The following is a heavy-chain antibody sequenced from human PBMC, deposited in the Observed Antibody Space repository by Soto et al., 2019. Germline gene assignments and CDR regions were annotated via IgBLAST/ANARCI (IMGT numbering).Heavy chain of an antibody. CDR2: IYYSGST. Sequence: ASETLSLTCTVSGGSISSGGYYWSWIRQHPGKGLEWIGYIYYSGSTYYNPSLKSRVTISVDTSKNQFSLKLSSVTAADTAVYYCARDSYYYGSGNPPAWGQGTLVTVSS. CDR3: ARDSYYYGSGNPPA. CDR1: GGSISSGGYY. J-gene: IGHJ5*02. V-gene: IGHV4-31*02. D-gene: IGHD3-10*01.